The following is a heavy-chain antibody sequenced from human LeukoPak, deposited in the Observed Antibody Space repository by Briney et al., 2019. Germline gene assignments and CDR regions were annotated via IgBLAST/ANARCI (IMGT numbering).Heavy chain of an antibody. CDR3: ARLVVKLSPLFDL. CDR1: GGSISSSSYY. J-gene: IGHJ2*01. Sequence: PSETLSLTCTVSGGSISSSSYYWGWIRQPPGKGLEWIGSIYYSGSTYYNPSLKSRVTISVDTSKNQFSLKLSSVTAADTAVYYCARLVVKLSPLFDLWGRGALVTVSS. CDR2: IYYSGST. D-gene: IGHD2-15*01. V-gene: IGHV4-39*07.